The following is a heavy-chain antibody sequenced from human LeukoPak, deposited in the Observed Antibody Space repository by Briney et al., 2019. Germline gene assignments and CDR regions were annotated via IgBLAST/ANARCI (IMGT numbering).Heavy chain of an antibody. D-gene: IGHD3-9*01. Sequence: PSETLSLTCTVSGGSISSSSYYWGWIRQPPGKGLEWIGSIYYSGSTYYNPSLKSRVTISVDTSKNQFSLKLSSVTAADTAVYYCARVEGYYDILTGYYFSDNWFDPWGQGTLVTVSS. CDR3: ARVEGYYDILTGYYFSDNWFDP. J-gene: IGHJ5*02. V-gene: IGHV4-39*07. CDR1: GGSISSSSYY. CDR2: IYYSGST.